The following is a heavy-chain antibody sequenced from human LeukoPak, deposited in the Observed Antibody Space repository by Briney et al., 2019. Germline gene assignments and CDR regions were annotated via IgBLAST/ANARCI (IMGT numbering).Heavy chain of an antibody. J-gene: IGHJ5*02. CDR3: ARATLGMDWFDP. D-gene: IGHD3-16*01. CDR1: GGSISSGGYY. Sequence: SETLSLTCTVSGGSISSGGYYWSWLRQHPGTGLEWIGYIYYSGSTYYNPSLKSRVTISVDTSKNQFSLKLSSVTAADTAVYYCARATLGMDWFDPWGQGTLVTVSS. CDR2: IYYSGST. V-gene: IGHV4-31*03.